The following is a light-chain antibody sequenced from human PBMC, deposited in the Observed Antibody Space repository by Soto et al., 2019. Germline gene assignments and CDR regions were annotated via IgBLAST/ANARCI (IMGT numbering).Light chain of an antibody. V-gene: IGLV2-14*02. CDR2: EVS. CDR1: NSDIGSYNL. CDR3: SLYTTTNTLV. Sequence: QSVLTQPASVSGSPGQSITVSCTGSNSDIGSYNLVSWYQQHPGKAPKVIISEVSKRPSGVPNRFSGSKSGITASLTISGLQADDEAVYYCSLYTTTNTLVFGGGTKLTVL. J-gene: IGLJ2*01.